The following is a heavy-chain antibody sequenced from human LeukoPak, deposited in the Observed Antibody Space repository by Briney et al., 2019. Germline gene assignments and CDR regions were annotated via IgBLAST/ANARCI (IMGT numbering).Heavy chain of an antibody. J-gene: IGHJ4*02. D-gene: IGHD6-19*01. CDR3: GRLNVGGWYGY. CDR2: IKQDGSEK. V-gene: IGHV3-7*03. Sequence: GGSLRLSCAASGFTFSSYWMSWVRQAPGEGLEWVANIKQDGSEKYYVDSVKGRFTISRDNAKNSLYLQMNSLRAEDTAVYYCGRLNVGGWYGYWGQGTLVTVSS. CDR1: GFTFSSYW.